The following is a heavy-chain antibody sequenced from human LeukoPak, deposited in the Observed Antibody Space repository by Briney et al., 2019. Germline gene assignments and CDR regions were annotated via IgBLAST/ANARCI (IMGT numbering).Heavy chain of an antibody. CDR1: GGDFYTHI. V-gene: IGHV1-69*02. CDR3: ARGKYCSGGECYSVRTSYDGFDS. Sequence: SVKVSCKASGGDFYTHIINWLRQAPGQGLEWMGRINPMRNLVNYAHRFKGRVIITAEKSRRTAYMELSALTSDDTAVYYCARGKYCSGGECYSVRTSYDGFDSWGQGTVVSVSS. D-gene: IGHD2-8*02. CDR2: INPMRNLV. J-gene: IGHJ5*01.